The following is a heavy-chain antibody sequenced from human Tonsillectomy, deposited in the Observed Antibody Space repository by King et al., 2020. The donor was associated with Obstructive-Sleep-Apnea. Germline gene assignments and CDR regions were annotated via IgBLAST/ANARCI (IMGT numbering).Heavy chain of an antibody. CDR3: AKDPYYYGSGSYFDY. Sequence: VQLVESGEGLVQPGRSLRLSCAASGFTFDDYAMHWVRQAPGKGLEWVSGISWNSGSIGYADFVKGRFTISRDNAKNSLYLQMNSLRAEDTALYYCAKDPYYYGSGSYFDYWGQGTLVTVSS. J-gene: IGHJ4*02. D-gene: IGHD3-10*01. CDR1: GFTFDDYA. CDR2: ISWNSGSI. V-gene: IGHV3-9*01.